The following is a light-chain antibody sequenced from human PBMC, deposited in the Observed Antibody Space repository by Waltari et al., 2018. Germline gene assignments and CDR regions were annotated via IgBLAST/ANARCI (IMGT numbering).Light chain of an antibody. CDR3: QQYYSSPFT. CDR1: QSVLYSSNNKNY. Sequence: DIVMTPSPDSLPVSLGERATITCKSSQSVLYSSNNKNYLAWYQQKPGQPPKLLIYWASTRESGVPDRFSGSGSGADFTLTISSLQAEDVAVYYCQQYYSSPFTFGPGTKVDIK. J-gene: IGKJ3*01. CDR2: WAS. V-gene: IGKV4-1*01.